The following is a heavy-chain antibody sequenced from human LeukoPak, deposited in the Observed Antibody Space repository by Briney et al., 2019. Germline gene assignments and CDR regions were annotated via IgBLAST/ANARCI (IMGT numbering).Heavy chain of an antibody. CDR1: GGSFSGYY. D-gene: IGHD5-18*01. CDR3: ARGPRGYSWD. V-gene: IGHV4-34*01. Sequence: SETLSLTCAVYGGSFSGYYWSWIRQPPGKGLEWIGEINHSGSTNYNPSLKSRVTISVDTSKNQFSLKLSSVTAADTAVYYCARGPRGYSWDWGQGTLVTVS. J-gene: IGHJ4*02. CDR2: INHSGST.